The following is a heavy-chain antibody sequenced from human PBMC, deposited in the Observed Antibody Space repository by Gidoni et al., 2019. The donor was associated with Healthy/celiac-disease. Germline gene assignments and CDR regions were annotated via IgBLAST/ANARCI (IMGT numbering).Heavy chain of an antibody. V-gene: IGHV3-15*07. CDR3: TTSEHAGYRTNWFDP. D-gene: IGHD3-9*01. J-gene: IGHJ5*02. CDR1: GFTFSNAW. Sequence: EVHLVESGGGFVKPGGSLRLSCSASGFTFSNAWINWVRQAPGKGLEWVGSIKRKTDGWTTDYAAHVKGRLTISRDDSKNTLYLKMNSLKTEDTAVYYCTTSEHAGYRTNWFDPWGQGTLVTVSS. CDR2: IKRKTDGWTT.